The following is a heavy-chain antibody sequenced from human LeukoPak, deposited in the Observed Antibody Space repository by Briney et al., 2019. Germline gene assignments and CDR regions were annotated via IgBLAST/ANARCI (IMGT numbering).Heavy chain of an antibody. CDR3: VGVPAAMDY. V-gene: IGHV3-64D*06. D-gene: IGHD2-2*01. CDR1: GFTFSSYA. CDR2: ISTNGGTT. J-gene: IGHJ4*02. Sequence: GGSLRLSCSASGFTFSSYAMHWVRQAPGKGLEYVSAISTNGGTTYYADSVKGRFTISRDNPKNTLYLQMSSLRADDTAVYYCVGVPAAMDYWGQGTLVTVSS.